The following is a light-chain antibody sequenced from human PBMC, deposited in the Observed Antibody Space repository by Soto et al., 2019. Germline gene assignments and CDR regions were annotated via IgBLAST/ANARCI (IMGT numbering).Light chain of an antibody. Sequence: EIVLTQSXXTXSXXXXXRSTLSFXASQSVSSYLAWYQQKPGQAPRILIYDASNRATGIPARFSGSGSGTDFTLTISSLEPEDFAVYYCQQRSNWPFTFGQGTRLEI. CDR2: DAS. CDR3: QQRSNWPFT. V-gene: IGKV3-11*01. J-gene: IGKJ5*01. CDR1: QSVSSY.